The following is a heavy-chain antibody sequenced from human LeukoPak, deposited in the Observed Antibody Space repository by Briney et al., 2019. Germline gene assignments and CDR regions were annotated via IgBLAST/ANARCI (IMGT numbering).Heavy chain of an antibody. V-gene: IGHV3-23*01. J-gene: IGHJ4*02. CDR2: ISGSGGST. D-gene: IGHD3-10*01. Sequence: GGSLRLSCAASGFTFSSYVVSWVRQAPGKGLEWVSGISGSGGSTYYADSVKGRFTISRDNSKNTLYLQMNSLRAEDTAVYYCAKVMTRTMVRGVPPSDYWGQGTLVTVSS. CDR1: GFTFSSYV. CDR3: AKVMTRTMVRGVPPSDY.